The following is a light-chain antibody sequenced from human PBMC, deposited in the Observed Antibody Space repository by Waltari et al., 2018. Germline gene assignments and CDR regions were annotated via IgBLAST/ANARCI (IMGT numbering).Light chain of an antibody. V-gene: IGLV2-23*02. Sequence: QSALTQPASLPGSAAQSLTISCTGTSSDVGSYNLVSWYQQHPGKAPKLLIYEVSKRLSGVSSLFSGSKSGNTASLTISGLQAEDQADYYCCSYAGSNTFDVVGTGPKVTVL. CDR3: CSYAGSNTFDV. J-gene: IGLJ1*01. CDR2: EVS. CDR1: SSDVGSYNL.